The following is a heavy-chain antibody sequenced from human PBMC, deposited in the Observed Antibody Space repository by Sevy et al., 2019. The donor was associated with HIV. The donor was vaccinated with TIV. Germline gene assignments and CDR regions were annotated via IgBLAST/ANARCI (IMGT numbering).Heavy chain of an antibody. CDR2: IKSKTDGGTT. V-gene: IGHV3-15*01. J-gene: IGHJ6*02. CDR1: GFTFSNAW. Sequence: GGSLRLSCAASGFTFSNAWMSWVRQAPGKGLEWVGRIKSKTDGGTTDYAAPVKGRFTISRDDSKNTLYLQMNSLKTEDTAVYDCTTEPARILYYYGMDVWGQGTTVTVSS. D-gene: IGHD2-15*01. CDR3: TTEPARILYYYGMDV.